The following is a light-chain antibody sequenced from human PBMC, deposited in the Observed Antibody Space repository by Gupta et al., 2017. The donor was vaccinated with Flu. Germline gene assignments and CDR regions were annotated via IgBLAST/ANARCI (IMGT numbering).Light chain of an antibody. CDR3: QQYGSSPLT. CDR2: GAS. V-gene: IGKV3-20*01. J-gene: IGKJ4*01. CDR1: QSVSSNS. Sequence: ERVTLSCRAGQSVSSNSLAWYQQKPGQAPRLLIYGASSRATGIPDRFSGSGSGTDFTLTISRLEPEDFAVYYCQQYGSSPLTFGGGTKVEIK.